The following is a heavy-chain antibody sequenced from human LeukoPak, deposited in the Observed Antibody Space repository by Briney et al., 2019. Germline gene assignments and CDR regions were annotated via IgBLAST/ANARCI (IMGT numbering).Heavy chain of an antibody. V-gene: IGHV1-18*01. CDR2: ISAYNGNT. Sequence: ASVKVSCKASGYTFTRYGIVWVRQAPGQGLEWMGWISAYNGNTIYAQKLQGRVTMTTDTSTTTAYMELRSLRSDDTAVYYCARDMITFTGGLDDNFDYWGQGTLVTVSS. CDR3: ARDMITFTGGLDDNFDY. D-gene: IGHD3-16*01. CDR1: GYTFTRYG. J-gene: IGHJ4*02.